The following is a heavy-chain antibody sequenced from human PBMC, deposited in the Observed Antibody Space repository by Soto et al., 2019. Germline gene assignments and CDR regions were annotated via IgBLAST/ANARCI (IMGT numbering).Heavy chain of an antibody. CDR3: AREWPADIVVVPAAMYWFDP. J-gene: IGHJ5*02. V-gene: IGHV1-69*01. Sequence: QVQLVQSGAEVKKPGSSVKVSCKASGGTFSSYAISWVRQAPGQGLEWMGGIIPIFGTANYAQKFQGRVTITANESTSTAYMELSSLRSEDTAVYYCAREWPADIVVVPAAMYWFDPWGQGTLVTVSS. D-gene: IGHD2-2*01. CDR1: GGTFSSYA. CDR2: IIPIFGTA.